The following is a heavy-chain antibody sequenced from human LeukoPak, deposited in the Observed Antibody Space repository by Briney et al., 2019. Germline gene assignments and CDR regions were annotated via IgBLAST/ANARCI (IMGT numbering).Heavy chain of an antibody. CDR1: GDYTSSHY. J-gene: IGHJ4*02. D-gene: IGHD4-23*01. CDR3: VAAVDGGPLDY. Sequence: PSETLSLTCTVSGDYTSSHYWNWIRQPPGKGLEWIGYTSHNGNTNSIHSLNSRVTMSVDTSKNQFSLTLTSVTAADTAVYHCVAAVDGGPLDYWGQGILVTVPS. CDR2: TSHNGNT. V-gene: IGHV4-59*03.